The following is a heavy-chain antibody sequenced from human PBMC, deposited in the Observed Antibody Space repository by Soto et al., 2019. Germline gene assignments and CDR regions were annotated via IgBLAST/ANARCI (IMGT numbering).Heavy chain of an antibody. D-gene: IGHD5-18*01. V-gene: IGHV3-30-3*01. CDR1: GFTFTNYG. CDR2: MSYDGTNK. CDR3: VRSRIQLWSFQSPVDY. J-gene: IGHJ4*02. Sequence: QVQLVESGGGVVQPGRSLRLSCAASGFTFTNYGLHWVRQAPGKGLEWVAIMSYDGTNKYYADSVQGRFTLSRDTSKNTLYLQMTSLRTEDTAVYYCVRSRIQLWSFQSPVDYWGQGTLVTVSS.